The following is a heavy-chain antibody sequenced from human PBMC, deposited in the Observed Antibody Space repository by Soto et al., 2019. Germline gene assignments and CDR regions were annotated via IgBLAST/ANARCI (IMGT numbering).Heavy chain of an antibody. CDR1: GGSFSGFY. J-gene: IGHJ6*02. CDR3: ARGWGTIFGVVNKLHYYYYDGMDV. V-gene: IGHV4-34*01. Sequence: SETLSLTCAVFGGSFSGFYWSWIRQPPGKGVGGVGEINHSGSTNYNPSLKSRVTISVDTSKNQFSLKLSSVTAADTAVYYCARGWGTIFGVVNKLHYYYYDGMDVWGQGTTVTVSS. CDR2: INHSGST. D-gene: IGHD3-3*01.